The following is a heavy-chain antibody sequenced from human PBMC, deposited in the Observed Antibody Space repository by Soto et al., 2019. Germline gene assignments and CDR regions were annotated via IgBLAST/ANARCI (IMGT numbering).Heavy chain of an antibody. CDR1: GFTFSTHA. D-gene: IGHD3-16*01. J-gene: IGHJ4*01. CDR2: ISSGGTTT. V-gene: IGHV3-23*01. Sequence: SGGSLRLSCAASGFTFSTHAMSWVRQAPGKGLEWVSSISSGGTTTFYAASVEGRFTISRDNSKNTLYLQMNSLRADDTAVYFCSKEGGSIGGWFGRKFDSWGQGTQVTVSS. CDR3: SKEGGSIGGWFGRKFDS.